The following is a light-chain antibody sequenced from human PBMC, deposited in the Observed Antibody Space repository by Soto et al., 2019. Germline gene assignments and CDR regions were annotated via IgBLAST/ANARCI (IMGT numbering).Light chain of an antibody. CDR3: QQYYSTPPYT. V-gene: IGKV4-1*01. CDR1: QSVLYSSNNKNY. CDR2: WAS. Sequence: DIVMTQSPDSLAVSLGERATINCKSSQSVLYSSNNKNYLAWYQQKPGQPPKLLIYWASTRESGVPDRFSGSGSATDFTLTISSLQAEDVAVYYCQQYYSTPPYTFGQGTKLEIQ. J-gene: IGKJ2*01.